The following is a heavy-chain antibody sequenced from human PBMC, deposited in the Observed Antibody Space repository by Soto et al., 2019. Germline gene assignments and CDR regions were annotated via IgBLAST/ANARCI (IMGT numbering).Heavy chain of an antibody. D-gene: IGHD6-19*01. CDR3: ARMGGWYNDY. V-gene: IGHV1-18*01. Sequence: QVQLVQSGAEVKKPGASVRVSCKASGYTFTSYGMSWVRQAPGQGLEWMGWINSYIGNTNYAQKFLGGVTMTTDTSTTTGYMELRTLTSDDTAVYFCARMGGWYNDYWGQGTLVTVSS. CDR2: INSYIGNT. J-gene: IGHJ4*02. CDR1: GYTFTSYG.